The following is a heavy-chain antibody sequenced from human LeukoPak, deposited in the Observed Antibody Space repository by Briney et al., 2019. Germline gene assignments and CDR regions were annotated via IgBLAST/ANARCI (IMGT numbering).Heavy chain of an antibody. Sequence: GESLKISCKGSGYSFTSYWIGWVRQMPGKGLEWMGIIYPGDSDTRYSPSFQGQVTISADKSISTAYLQWSSLKASDTAMYYCARHALGPGCSSTSCRGGRFDPWGQGTLVTVSS. V-gene: IGHV5-51*01. D-gene: IGHD2-2*01. CDR2: IYPGDSDT. CDR3: ARHALGPGCSSTSCRGGRFDP. J-gene: IGHJ5*02. CDR1: GYSFTSYW.